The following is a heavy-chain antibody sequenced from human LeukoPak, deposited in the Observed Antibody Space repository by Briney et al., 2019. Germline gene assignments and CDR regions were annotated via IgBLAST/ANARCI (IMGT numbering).Heavy chain of an antibody. CDR1: GYTFTSYA. D-gene: IGHD6-19*01. Sequence: ASVKVSCKASGYTFTSYAMHWVRQAPGQRLEWMGWINAGNGNTKCSQEFQGRVTITRDTSASTAYMELSSLRSEDTAVYYCARGYSSGWYYLDYWGQGTLVTVSS. CDR3: ARGYSSGWYYLDY. V-gene: IGHV1-3*03. J-gene: IGHJ4*02. CDR2: INAGNGNT.